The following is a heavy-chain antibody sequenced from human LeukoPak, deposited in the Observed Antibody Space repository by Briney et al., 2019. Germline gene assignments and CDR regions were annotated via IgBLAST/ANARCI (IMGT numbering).Heavy chain of an antibody. V-gene: IGHV1-2*02. CDR3: ARRGASFDY. J-gene: IGHJ4*02. Sequence: ASVKVSCKASGYTFTGYYIPWVRQAPGQGLEWMGWINPNSGGTSYAQKFQGRVTMTRDTSISTAYMELSRLTSDDTAVYYCARRGASFDYWGQGTLVTVSS. CDR1: GYTFTGYY. CDR2: INPNSGGT. D-gene: IGHD4/OR15-4a*01.